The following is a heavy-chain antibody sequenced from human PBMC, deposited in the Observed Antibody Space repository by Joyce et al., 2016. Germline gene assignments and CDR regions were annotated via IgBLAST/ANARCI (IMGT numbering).Heavy chain of an antibody. CDR1: GFRVTHFG. V-gene: IGHV3-30*18. D-gene: IGHD3-10*01. J-gene: IGHJ6*02. Sequence: GFRVTHFGMHWVRQAPGKGLEWVAVVSYEGSLEYYADSGRCRFTISRDISNNALFLQMNSLKVEDAAVYFCAKRRQGAVSYLVDYGMDVWGLGTRVTVSS. CDR3: AKRRQGAVSYLVDYGMDV. CDR2: VSYEGSLE.